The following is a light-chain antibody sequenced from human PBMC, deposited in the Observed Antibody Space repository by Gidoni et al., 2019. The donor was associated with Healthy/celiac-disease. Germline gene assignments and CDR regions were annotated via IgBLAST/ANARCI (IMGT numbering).Light chain of an antibody. CDR1: QSLSSSY. V-gene: IGKV3-20*01. CDR2: GAS. Sequence: ELALPPSPGTLPLSPGEIATLSCRASQSLSSSYLAWYQQKPGQAPRLLIYGASSRATGIPDRFSGSGSGTDFTLTISRLEPEDFAVYYCQQYGSSPFTFGPGTKVDIK. CDR3: QQYGSSPFT. J-gene: IGKJ3*01.